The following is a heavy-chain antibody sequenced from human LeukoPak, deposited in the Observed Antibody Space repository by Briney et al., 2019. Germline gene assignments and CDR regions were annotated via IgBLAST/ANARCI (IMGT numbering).Heavy chain of an antibody. Sequence: HTGGSLRLSCAASGFTVSSNYMSWVRQAPRKGLEWVSVIYSGGSTYYADSVKGRFTISRDNSKNTLYLQMNSLRAEDTAVYFCARRQVGTTVDYWGQGTLVTVSS. D-gene: IGHD1-26*01. CDR1: GFTVSSNY. CDR2: IYSGGST. CDR3: ARRQVGTTVDY. V-gene: IGHV3-66*02. J-gene: IGHJ4*02.